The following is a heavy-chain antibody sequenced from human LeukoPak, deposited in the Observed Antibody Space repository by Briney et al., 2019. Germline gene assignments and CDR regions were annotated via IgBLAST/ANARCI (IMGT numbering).Heavy chain of an antibody. V-gene: IGHV3-30*04. CDR3: ARGPTYQHSSGHDFDY. Sequence: GGSLRLSCAASGFAFSSHFMHWVRQAPGKGLQWVTSISYDGGNEYHADSVKGRFTVSRDNSKNTLYLQVKSLRPEDTAVYYCARGPTYQHSSGHDFDYWGQGTLVTVSS. D-gene: IGHD3-22*01. CDR2: ISYDGGNE. CDR1: GFAFSSHF. J-gene: IGHJ4*02.